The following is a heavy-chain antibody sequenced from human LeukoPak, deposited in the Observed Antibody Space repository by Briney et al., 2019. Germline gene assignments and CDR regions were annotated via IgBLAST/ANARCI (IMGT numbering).Heavy chain of an antibody. V-gene: IGHV4-59*01. J-gene: IGHJ4*02. D-gene: IGHD5-18*01. CDR2: IYYSGST. CDR1: GGXISGYY. CDR3: ARGALDTKTRFDY. Sequence: SETLSLTCTVSGGXISGYYWSWIRQPPGKGLEWIGYIYYSGSTKYNPSLKSRVTISVDASKNQFSLRLSSLTAADTAVYYCARGALDTKTRFDYWGQGTLVTVSS.